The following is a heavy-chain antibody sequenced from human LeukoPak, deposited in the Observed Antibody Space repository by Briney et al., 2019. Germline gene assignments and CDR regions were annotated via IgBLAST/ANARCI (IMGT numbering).Heavy chain of an antibody. J-gene: IGHJ4*02. V-gene: IGHV4-34*01. Sequence: SETLSLTCAVYGGSFSGYYWSWIRQPPGKGLEWIGSLYYSGSTYYNPSLKSRVTISVDTSKNQFSLKLSSVTAADTAVYYCARDGSIYIVATTYYFDYWGQGTLVTVSS. D-gene: IGHD5-12*01. CDR1: GGSFSGYY. CDR3: ARDGSIYIVATTYYFDY. CDR2: LYYSGST.